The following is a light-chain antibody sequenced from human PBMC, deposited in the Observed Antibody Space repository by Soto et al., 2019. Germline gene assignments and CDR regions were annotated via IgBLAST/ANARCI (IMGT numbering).Light chain of an antibody. CDR2: GAS. CDR1: QSVSSN. V-gene: IGKV3-15*01. CDR3: QQFYNWPRT. J-gene: IGKJ1*01. Sequence: EIFITQSPGTLSVSPGERATLSCRASQSVSSNLAWYQQKPGQAPRLLIYGASTRATGIPARFSGSGSETEFTLTISSLQSEDFAVYYCQQFYNWPRTFGQGTKV.